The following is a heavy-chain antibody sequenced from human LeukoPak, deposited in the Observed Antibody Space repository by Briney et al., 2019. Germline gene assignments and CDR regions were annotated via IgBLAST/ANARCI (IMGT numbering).Heavy chain of an antibody. CDR2: ISYDGSNK. CDR1: GFTFSSYG. CDR3: ARAVTTALDY. Sequence: PGGSLRLSCAASGFTFSSYGMHWVRQAPGKGLEWVAVISYDGSNKYYADSVKGRFTISRDNSKNTLYLQMNSLRVEDTAIYYCARAVTTALDYWGQGTLVTVSS. D-gene: IGHD4-17*01. V-gene: IGHV3-30*03. J-gene: IGHJ4*02.